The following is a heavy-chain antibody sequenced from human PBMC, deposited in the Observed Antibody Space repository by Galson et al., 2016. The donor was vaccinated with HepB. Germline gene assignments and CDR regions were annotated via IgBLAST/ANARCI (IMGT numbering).Heavy chain of an antibody. CDR3: AKEGPYYDVLTGPMDV. V-gene: IGHV3-30*18. J-gene: IGHJ6*03. D-gene: IGHD3-9*01. CDR1: GFTFSSHG. CDR2: ISYDGNTK. Sequence: SLRLSCAASGFTFSSHGIHWARQAPGKGLEWVAVISYDGNTKYFADSVRGRFTISRDNSKNTLYLQMNSLRTEDTAVYYCAKEGPYYDVLTGPMDVWGKGTTVTVSS.